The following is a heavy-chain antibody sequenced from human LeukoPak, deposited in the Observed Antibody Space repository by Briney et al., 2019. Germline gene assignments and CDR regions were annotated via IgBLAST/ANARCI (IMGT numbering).Heavy chain of an antibody. Sequence: ASVKVSCKASGYRFTTYSFTWVRQAPGQGLEWMGWISTYNKGTNYAENLQGRVTMTTDTSTSTAYMELRSLRSDDTAVYYCAREPYYYDSSGYYYFDYWGQGTLVTVSS. D-gene: IGHD3-22*01. V-gene: IGHV1-18*01. CDR3: AREPYYYDSSGYYYFDY. CDR1: GYRFTTYS. CDR2: ISTYNKGT. J-gene: IGHJ4*02.